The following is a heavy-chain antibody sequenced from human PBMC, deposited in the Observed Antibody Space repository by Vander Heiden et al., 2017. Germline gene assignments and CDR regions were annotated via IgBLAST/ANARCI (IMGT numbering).Heavy chain of an antibody. V-gene: IGHV4-4*07. CDR1: GGSMGNYY. CDR2: IYTGGST. D-gene: IGHD3-22*01. CDR3: VGNYYDSRGYYFIDS. Sequence: QVQLQESGPGLVRPSETLFITCAVSGGSMGNYYWTWLRQPAGKALEWLGRIYTGGSTNYNPSLKSRVTMSVATSKNQFSLKLTSVTAADTAVYYCVGNYYDSRGYYFIDSWGQGTLVTVS. J-gene: IGHJ4*02.